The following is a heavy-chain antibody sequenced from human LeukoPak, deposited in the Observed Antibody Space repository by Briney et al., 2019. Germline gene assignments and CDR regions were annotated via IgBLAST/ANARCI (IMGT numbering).Heavy chain of an antibody. J-gene: IGHJ4*02. V-gene: IGHV4-59*01. CDR2: IYYSGST. D-gene: IGHD3-10*01. CDR1: GVSISSYY. CDR3: ARNVVPYGSGSSAIGY. Sequence: SETLSLTCTVSGVSISSYYWSWIRQPPGKGLEWIGYIYYSGSTNYNPSLKSRVTISVDTSKNQFSLKLSSVTAADTAVYYCARNVVPYGSGSSAIGYWGQGTLITVSS.